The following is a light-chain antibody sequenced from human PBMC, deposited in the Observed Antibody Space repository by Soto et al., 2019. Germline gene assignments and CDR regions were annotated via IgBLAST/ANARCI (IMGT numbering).Light chain of an antibody. V-gene: IGLV2-8*01. CDR3: SSYAGSNWYV. CDR1: NSDVGGYNY. CDR2: EVS. Sequence: QSALTQPPSASGSPGQSVTISCTGTNSDVGGYNYVSWYQQYPGKAPRLIIYEVSERPSGVPDRFSGSKSGNTASLTVSGLQTADEADYYCSSYAGSNWYVFGTGNKVTVL. J-gene: IGLJ1*01.